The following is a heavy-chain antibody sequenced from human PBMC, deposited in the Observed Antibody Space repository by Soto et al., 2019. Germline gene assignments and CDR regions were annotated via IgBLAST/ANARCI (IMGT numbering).Heavy chain of an antibody. CDR1: GFTFSSHG. Sequence: EVQVLESGGDLVQPGGSLRLSCAASGFTFSSHGMSWVRQAPGKGLEWVSGISASGGSTNYADSVKGRFTISRDNSKNTLYVQMNSLRAEDTAVYYCAKRYYYDDSGPYGMDVWGQGTTVTVSS. J-gene: IGHJ6*02. CDR2: ISASGGST. V-gene: IGHV3-23*01. D-gene: IGHD3-22*01. CDR3: AKRYYYDDSGPYGMDV.